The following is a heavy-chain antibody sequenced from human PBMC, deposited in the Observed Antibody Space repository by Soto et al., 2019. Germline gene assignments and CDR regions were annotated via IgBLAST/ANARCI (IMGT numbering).Heavy chain of an antibody. CDR1: GGSFSGYY. CDR2: INHSGSS. D-gene: IGHD1-26*01. V-gene: IGHV4-34*01. Sequence: SETLSLTCTVYGGSFSGYYWTWIRQPPGTGLEWIGEINHSGSSIYNPSLKNRVTISTMSNNKFSLELSSVTAADTAVYYCTRGLFSGSSYSGSWYYFDSWGQGTMVT. CDR3: TRGLFSGSSYSGSWYYFDS. J-gene: IGHJ4*02.